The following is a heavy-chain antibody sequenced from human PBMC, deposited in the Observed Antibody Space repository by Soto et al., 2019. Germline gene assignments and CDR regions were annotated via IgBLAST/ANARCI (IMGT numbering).Heavy chain of an antibody. V-gene: IGHV4-61*01. CDR1: GGSVSSGSYY. D-gene: IGHD6-6*01. Sequence: QVQLQESGPGLVKPSETLSLTCTVSGGSVSSGSYYWSWIRQPPGKGLEWIGYIYYSGSTNYNPSLKSRVTISVDTSKNQFSLKLSSVTAADTAVYYCARVGSSPLQGYYYYGMDVWGQGTTVTVSS. CDR2: IYYSGST. CDR3: ARVGSSPLQGYYYYGMDV. J-gene: IGHJ6*02.